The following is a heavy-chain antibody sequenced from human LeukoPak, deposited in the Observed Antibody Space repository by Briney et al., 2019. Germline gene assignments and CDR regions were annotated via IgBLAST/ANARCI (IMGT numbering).Heavy chain of an antibody. V-gene: IGHV5-51*01. Sequence: LGESLKISCKGPGYSFTSYWIGWVRQLPGKGLEWMGIIYPGDSDTRYSPSFQGQVTISADKSISTAYLQWSSLKASDTAMYYCARLQGSVIQLWVTPVGAFDIWGQGTMVTVSS. J-gene: IGHJ3*02. CDR1: GYSFTSYW. CDR2: IYPGDSDT. CDR3: ARLQGSVIQLWVTPVGAFDI. D-gene: IGHD5-18*01.